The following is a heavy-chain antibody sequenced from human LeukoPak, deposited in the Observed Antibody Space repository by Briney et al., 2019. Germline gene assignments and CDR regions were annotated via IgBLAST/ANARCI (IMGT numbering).Heavy chain of an antibody. D-gene: IGHD6-13*01. CDR2: IYYSGST. Sequence: PSETLSLTCTVSGGSISSGDYYWSWIRQPPGKGLEWIGYIYYSGSTYYNPSLKSRVTISVDTSKNQFSLKLSSVTAADTAVYYCARDSIAAAGTPYYFDYWGQGTLVTVSS. CDR3: ARDSIAAAGTPYYFDY. V-gene: IGHV4-30-4*01. CDR1: GGSISSGDYY. J-gene: IGHJ4*02.